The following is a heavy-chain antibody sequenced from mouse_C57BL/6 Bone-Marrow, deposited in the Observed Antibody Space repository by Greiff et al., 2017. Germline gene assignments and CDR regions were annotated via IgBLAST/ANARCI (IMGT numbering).Heavy chain of an antibody. CDR3: ARSSFAY. Sequence: EVQLVESGPELVKPGASVKIPCKASGYTFTDYNMDWVKQSHGKSLEWIGDINPNNGGTIYNQKFKGKATLTVDKSSSTAYMELRSLTSEDTAVYYCARSSFAYWGQGTLVTVSA. J-gene: IGHJ3*01. V-gene: IGHV1-18*01. CDR1: GYTFTDYN. CDR2: INPNNGGT.